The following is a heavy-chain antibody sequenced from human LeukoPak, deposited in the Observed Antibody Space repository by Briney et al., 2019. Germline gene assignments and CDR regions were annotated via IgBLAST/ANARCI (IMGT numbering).Heavy chain of an antibody. CDR2: IYSSGGT. D-gene: IGHD6-6*01. V-gene: IGHV4-31*03. Sequence: PSQTLSLTCTVSGDSISNDGYYWSWVRQHPQKGLEWIGYIYSSGGTYYNPSLKSRVTISVDTFKNQFSLKLTSVTAADTAVYYCAREHNRSSYFDYWGQGTLVTVSS. CDR3: AREHNRSSYFDY. J-gene: IGHJ4*02. CDR1: GDSISNDGYY.